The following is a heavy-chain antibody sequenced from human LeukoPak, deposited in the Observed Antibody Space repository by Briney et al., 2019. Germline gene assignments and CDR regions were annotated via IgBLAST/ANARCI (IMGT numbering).Heavy chain of an antibody. CDR1: GDSVSSNSAA. CDR2: TYYRSKWYI. V-gene: IGHV6-1*01. J-gene: IGHJ3*02. D-gene: IGHD6-19*01. CDR3: ARQAAVAEHDAFDI. Sequence: SQTLSLTCALSGDSVSSNSAAWNWVRQSPSRGLEWLGRTYYRSKWYIDYAVSVKSRITINPGTSKNQFSLQLNSMTPEDTAVYCCARQAAVAEHDAFDIWGQGTMVTVSS.